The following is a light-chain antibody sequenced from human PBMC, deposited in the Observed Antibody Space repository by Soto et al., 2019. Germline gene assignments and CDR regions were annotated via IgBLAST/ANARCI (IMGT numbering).Light chain of an antibody. Sequence: LTQPASVSGSPGQSIAISCTGTSSDVGGYNYVSWYQQHPGKTPNLMIYDVSNRPSGVSNRFSGSKSGNTASLTISGLQAEDEADYYCSSYTSSSTWVFGGGTKLTVL. J-gene: IGLJ3*02. CDR3: SSYTSSSTWV. V-gene: IGLV2-14*01. CDR2: DVS. CDR1: SSDVGGYNY.